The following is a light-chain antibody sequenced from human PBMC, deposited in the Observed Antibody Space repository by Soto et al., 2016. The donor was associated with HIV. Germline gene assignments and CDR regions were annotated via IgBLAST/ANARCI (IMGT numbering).Light chain of an antibody. CDR1: QAISNS. CDR2: GAS. J-gene: IGKJ1*01. CDR3: QQYYSTPPWT. V-gene: IGKV1-NL1*01. Sequence: DIQMTQSPSSLSASVGDRVTITCRASQAISNSLAWYQQKPGKAPKLLLYGASRLESGVPSRFSGSGSGTDYTLTISSLQPEDFATYYCQQYYSTPPWTFGQGTKVEIQ.